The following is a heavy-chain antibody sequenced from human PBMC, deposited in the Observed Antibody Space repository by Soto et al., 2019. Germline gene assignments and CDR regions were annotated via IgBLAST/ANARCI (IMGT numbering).Heavy chain of an antibody. CDR3: ARDREDSVVVVSATPDY. J-gene: IGHJ4*02. V-gene: IGHV3-21*01. CDR2: ISGGSGYI. D-gene: IGHD2-15*01. Sequence: EVQLVESWGGLGKPGGSLRLSCASSGFPFSPYSMTWVRQAPGKGLEWLSSISGGSGYIHYADSVKGRFTISRDNAKNSLYLQMNSLRVEDTAVYYCARDREDSVVVVSATPDYWGQGTLVTVSS. CDR1: GFPFSPYS.